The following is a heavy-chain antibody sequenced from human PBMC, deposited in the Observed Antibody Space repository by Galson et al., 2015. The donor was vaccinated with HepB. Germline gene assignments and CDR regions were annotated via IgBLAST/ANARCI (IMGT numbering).Heavy chain of an antibody. CDR3: VKWDDYIDAFDI. D-gene: IGHD4-11*01. Sequence: SLRLSCAAVGFTFSSYVMYWVRQAPGKGLDYVPGISRTGANTYYADSLKGRVTISRDNSKNTVYLEMNNLRIEDTAMYYCVKWDDYIDAFDIWGQGTMVTVSS. CDR2: ISRTGANT. CDR1: GFTFSSYV. J-gene: IGHJ3*02. V-gene: IGHV3-64D*09.